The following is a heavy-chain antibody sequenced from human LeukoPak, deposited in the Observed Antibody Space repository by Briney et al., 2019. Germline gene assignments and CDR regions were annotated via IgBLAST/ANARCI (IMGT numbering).Heavy chain of an antibody. CDR2: KQDGSEK. D-gene: IGHD3-10*01. J-gene: IGHJ4*02. V-gene: IGHV3-7*01. Sequence: KQDGSEKYYVDSVKGRFTISRDNAKNSLYLQMNSLRAEDTAVYYCARDRGIWFGEGAFDYWGQGTLVTVSS. CDR3: ARDRGIWFGEGAFDY.